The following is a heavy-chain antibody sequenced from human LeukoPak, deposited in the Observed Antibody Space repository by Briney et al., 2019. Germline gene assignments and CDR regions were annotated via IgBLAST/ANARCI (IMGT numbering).Heavy chain of an antibody. Sequence: SQTLSLTCAISGDSVSSNNATWNWIRQSPSRGLEWLGRTYYRSKWYSDYALSVKSRLSINPDTSKNQFSLRLRSVTTEDTAMYYCARDFDYWGQGTLVTVSS. J-gene: IGHJ4*02. CDR3: ARDFDY. CDR2: TYYRSKWYS. CDR1: GDSVSSNNAT. V-gene: IGHV6-1*01.